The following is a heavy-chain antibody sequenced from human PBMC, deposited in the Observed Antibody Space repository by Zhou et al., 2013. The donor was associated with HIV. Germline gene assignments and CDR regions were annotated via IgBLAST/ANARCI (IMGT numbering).Heavy chain of an antibody. CDR1: GGTFSTYA. J-gene: IGHJ4*02. D-gene: IGHD1-26*01. CDR3: AHGRIQASVQKGVPVQWEVTRPLDY. Sequence: QVHLVQSGAEVKKPGSSVKVSCKASGGTFSTYAFSWVRQAPGQGLEWMGGITPFFGTANYAQKFQGRVAITAAESTSTVYMAVSSLRSDDTAVYYCAHGRIQASVQKGVPVQWEVTRPLDYWGQGTLVTVS. V-gene: IGHV1-69*12. CDR2: ITPFFGTA.